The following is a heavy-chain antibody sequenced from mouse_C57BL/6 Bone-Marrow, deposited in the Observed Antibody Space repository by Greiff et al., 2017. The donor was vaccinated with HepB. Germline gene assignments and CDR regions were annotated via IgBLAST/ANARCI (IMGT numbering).Heavy chain of an antibody. Sequence: EVMLVESGGDLVKPGGSLKLSCAASGFTFSSYGMSWVRQTPDKRLEWVATISSGGSYTYYPDSVKGRFTISRDNAKNTLYLQMSSLKSEDTAMYYCAREGLFAMDYWDQGTSVTVSS. CDR2: ISSGGSYT. CDR3: AREGLFAMDY. D-gene: IGHD1-1*02. V-gene: IGHV5-6*01. CDR1: GFTFSSYG. J-gene: IGHJ4*01.